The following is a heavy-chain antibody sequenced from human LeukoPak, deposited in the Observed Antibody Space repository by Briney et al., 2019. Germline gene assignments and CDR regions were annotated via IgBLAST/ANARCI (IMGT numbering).Heavy chain of an antibody. CDR1: GITFSDFY. CDR3: AKDLIVGATSDAFDI. Sequence: GGSLRLSCAASGITFSDFYMSWIRQAPGKGLEWVSFISGNGNSIMYADSVKGRFTISRDNAKNSLYLQMNSLRAEDTAVYYCAKDLIVGATSDAFDIWGQGTMVTVSS. V-gene: IGHV3-11*01. CDR2: ISGNGNSI. J-gene: IGHJ3*02. D-gene: IGHD1-26*01.